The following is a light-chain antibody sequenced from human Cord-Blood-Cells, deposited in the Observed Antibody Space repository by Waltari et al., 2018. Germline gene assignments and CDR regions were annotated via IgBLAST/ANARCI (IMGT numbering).Light chain of an antibody. V-gene: IGLV2-23*01. Sequence: QSSLTQPDSVSGSPGQSITIACTGTSSDVGCYNLVPWYQQHPGKAPTLVIYEGSKRPSGVSNRFSGSKSGNTASLTISGLQAEDEADYYCCSYAGSSTWVFGGGTKLTVL. CDR2: EGS. CDR3: CSYAGSSTWV. CDR1: SSDVGCYNL. J-gene: IGLJ3*02.